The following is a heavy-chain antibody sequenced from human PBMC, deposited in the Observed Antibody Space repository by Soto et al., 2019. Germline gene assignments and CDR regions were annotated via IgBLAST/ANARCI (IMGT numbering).Heavy chain of an antibody. V-gene: IGHV3-33*01. D-gene: IGHD1-26*01. J-gene: IGHJ6*02. Sequence: QVQLVESGGGVVQPGRSLRLSCAASGFNFRTYGMHWVRQAPGKGLEWVAVIWYNGNNKYYEDSVKGRFIISRDNSKNTLFLQMNSLRAEDSAVYYCARDTVGVGAPGGYGMDVWGQGTTVTVSS. CDR3: ARDTVGVGAPGGYGMDV. CDR1: GFNFRTYG. CDR2: IWYNGNNK.